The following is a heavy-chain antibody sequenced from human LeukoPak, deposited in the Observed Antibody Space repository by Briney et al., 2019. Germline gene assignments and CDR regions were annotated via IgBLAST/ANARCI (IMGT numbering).Heavy chain of an antibody. J-gene: IGHJ4*02. V-gene: IGHV3-21*06. D-gene: IGHD2-15*01. CDR3: ARKRLDCSGGSCYGDLDY. CDR2: LNADYNI. Sequence: GGSLRLSCAASGFTFNTYNMNWVRQAPGKGLEWVSCLNADYNIYYAGSVKGRFTISRDNAKNSLYLQMNSLRDEDTAVYYCARKRLDCSGGSCYGDLDYWGQGTLVTVSS. CDR1: GFTFNTYN.